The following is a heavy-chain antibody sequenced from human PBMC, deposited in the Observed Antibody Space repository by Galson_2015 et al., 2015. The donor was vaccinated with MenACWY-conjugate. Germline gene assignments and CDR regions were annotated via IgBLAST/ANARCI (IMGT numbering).Heavy chain of an antibody. CDR2: IYYSGST. V-gene: IGHV4-39*07. Sequence: SETLSLTCTVSGGSISSSSYYWGWIRQPPGKGLEWIGSIYYSGSTYYNPSLKSRVTISVDTSKNQFSLKLSSVTAADTAVYYCARGGGTYYDFWSGYYKPPYFDYWGQGTLVTVSS. CDR1: GGSISSSSYY. CDR3: ARGGGTYYDFWSGYYKPPYFDY. J-gene: IGHJ4*02. D-gene: IGHD3-3*01.